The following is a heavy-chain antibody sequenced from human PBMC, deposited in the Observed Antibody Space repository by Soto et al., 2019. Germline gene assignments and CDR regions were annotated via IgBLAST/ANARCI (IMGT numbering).Heavy chain of an antibody. Sequence: ASVNVSCKTSGYALITYHSHWVRQTPGQGLECMGWMNPNTGKAVFAQKFQGRVTMTRDTSLGTAYMDRIGLTSEDPAVYYCPRRKERSGRDYFDHWGQGSLVDVCS. J-gene: IGHJ4*02. CDR3: PRRKERSGRDYFDH. CDR1: GYALITYH. V-gene: IGHV1-8*01. CDR2: MNPNTGKA. D-gene: IGHD2-21*01.